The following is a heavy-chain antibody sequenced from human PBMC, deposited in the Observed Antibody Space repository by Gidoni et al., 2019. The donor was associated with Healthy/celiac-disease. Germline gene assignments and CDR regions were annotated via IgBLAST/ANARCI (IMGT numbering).Heavy chain of an antibody. CDR3: ASSGYSSGWYGVDY. CDR2: IYYSGST. D-gene: IGHD6-19*01. J-gene: IGHJ4*02. CDR1: GGSISSYF. Sequence: QVQLQESGPGLVKPSETLSLTCSVSGGSISSYFWRWIRQPPGKGMQWIGYIYYSGSTNYNPSLKSRVTISVDTSKNQFSLKLSSVTAADTAVYYCASSGYSSGWYGVDYWGQGTLVTVSS. V-gene: IGHV4-59*01.